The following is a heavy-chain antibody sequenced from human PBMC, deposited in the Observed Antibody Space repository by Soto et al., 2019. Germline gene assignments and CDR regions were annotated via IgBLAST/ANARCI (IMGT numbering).Heavy chain of an antibody. J-gene: IGHJ4*02. Sequence: QVHLVQSGAEVKKPGASVKVSSKASGYTFTAYPMHWVRQAPGQRLEWMGWINAANGDTGYSQKFHDRVTFTRDTSATTVYMELSSLTSEDTAVYYCARKDYYGAGVYYFDHWGQGTLVTVSS. CDR2: INAANGDT. CDR1: GYTFTAYP. D-gene: IGHD3-10*01. V-gene: IGHV1-3*01. CDR3: ARKDYYGAGVYYFDH.